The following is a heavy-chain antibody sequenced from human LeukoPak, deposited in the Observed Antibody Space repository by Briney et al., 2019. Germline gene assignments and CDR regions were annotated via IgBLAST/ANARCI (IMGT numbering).Heavy chain of an antibody. V-gene: IGHV1-69*02. CDR1: GGTFSSYT. CDR3: ARAKKQGTTVTTGWFDP. CDR2: IIPILGIA. J-gene: IGHJ5*02. Sequence: GSSVKVSCKASGGTFSSYTISWVRQAPGQGLEWMGRIIPILGIANYAQKFQGRVTITAGKSTSTAYMELSSLRSEDTAVYYCARAKKQGTTVTTGWFDPWGQGTLVTVSS. D-gene: IGHD4-11*01.